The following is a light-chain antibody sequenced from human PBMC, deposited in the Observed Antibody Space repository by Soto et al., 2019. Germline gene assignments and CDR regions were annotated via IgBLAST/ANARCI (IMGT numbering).Light chain of an antibody. CDR2: DAS. J-gene: IGKJ4*01. CDR1: QDISNY. CDR3: QQYDNLHLT. Sequence: DIQMTQSPSSLSASVGDRVTITCQASQDISNYLNWYQQKPGQAPKLLIYDASNLETGVPSRFSGSGSGTDFTFTISSLQPEDIATYYCQQYDNLHLTFGGGTKVEIK. V-gene: IGKV1-33*01.